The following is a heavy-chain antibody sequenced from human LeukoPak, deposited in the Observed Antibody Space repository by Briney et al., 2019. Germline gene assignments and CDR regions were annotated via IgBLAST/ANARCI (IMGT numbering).Heavy chain of an antibody. V-gene: IGHV4-4*02. Sequence: PSGTLSLTCAVSGGSISNENWWGWVRQPPGKGLEWIGEIYHSGSTNYIPSLKSRITISVGKSKNQFSLKLTSVTAADTAVYYCAGSPIGYGMDVWGQGTTVTVSS. CDR2: IYHSGST. J-gene: IGHJ6*02. CDR3: AGSPIGYGMDV. CDR1: GGSISNENW.